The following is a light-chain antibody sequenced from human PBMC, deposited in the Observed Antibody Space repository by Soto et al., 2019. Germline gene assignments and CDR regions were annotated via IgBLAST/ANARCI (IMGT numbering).Light chain of an antibody. CDR1: NSDVGAYNY. V-gene: IGLV2-14*03. CDR3: SSYTSGTSVV. J-gene: IGLJ2*01. CDR2: DVS. Sequence: QSVLTQPASVSGSPGQSITISCTGTNSDVGAYNYVSWYQQHPGKAHKLMIYDVSNRHSGISDRFSGSKSGNTASLTIAGLQAEDEADYYCSSYTSGTSVVFGGGTKLTVL.